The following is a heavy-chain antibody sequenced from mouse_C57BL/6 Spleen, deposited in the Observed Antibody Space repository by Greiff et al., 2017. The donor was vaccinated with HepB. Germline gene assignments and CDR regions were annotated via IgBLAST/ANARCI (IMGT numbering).Heavy chain of an antibody. D-gene: IGHD6-1*01. CDR3: ARDRGASGYYFDY. Sequence: EVKLVESEGGLVQPGSSMKLSCTASGFTFSDYYMAWVRQVPEKGLEWVANINYDGSSTYYLDSLKSRFIISRDNAKNLLYLQMSSLKSEDTATYYCARDRGASGYYFDYWGQGTTLTVSS. CDR2: INYDGSST. V-gene: IGHV5-16*01. J-gene: IGHJ2*01. CDR1: GFTFSDYY.